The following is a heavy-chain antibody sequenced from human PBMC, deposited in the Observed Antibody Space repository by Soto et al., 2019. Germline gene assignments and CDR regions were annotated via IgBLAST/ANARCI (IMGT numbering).Heavy chain of an antibody. Sequence: ASVKVSGKASGVTFSSYAISWVRQAPGQGLEWMGGIIPIFGTANYAQKFQGRVTITADKSTSTAYMELSSLRSEDTAVYYCARDQGTTVYGMDVWGQGTTVTISS. CDR1: GVTFSSYA. V-gene: IGHV1-69*06. CDR2: IIPIFGTA. D-gene: IGHD4-17*01. J-gene: IGHJ6*01. CDR3: ARDQGTTVYGMDV.